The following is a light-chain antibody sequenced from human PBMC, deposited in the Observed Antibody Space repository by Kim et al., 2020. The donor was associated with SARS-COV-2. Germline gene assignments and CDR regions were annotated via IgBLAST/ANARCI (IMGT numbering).Light chain of an antibody. CDR3: QSADSSGTYRIWV. V-gene: IGLV3-25*03. CDR2: KDS. CDR1: ALPKQY. Sequence: GQTARITCSGDALPKQYAYWYHQKPGQAPVLVIYKDSERPSGIPERFSGSSAGTTVTLTISGVQAEDEADYYCQSADSSGTYRIWVFGGGTQLTVL. J-gene: IGLJ3*02.